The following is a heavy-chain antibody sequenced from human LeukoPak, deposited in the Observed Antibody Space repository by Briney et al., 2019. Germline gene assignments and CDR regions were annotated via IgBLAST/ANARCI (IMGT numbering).Heavy chain of an antibody. Sequence: GGSLRLSCAASGFTFGSYAMSWVRQAPGKGLEWVSAISGSGGSTYYADSVKGRFTISRDNSKNTLYLQMNSLRAEGTAVYYCAKLPSALVDTAMFDYWGQGTLVTVSS. CDR3: AKLPSALVDTAMFDY. D-gene: IGHD5-18*01. J-gene: IGHJ4*02. V-gene: IGHV3-23*01. CDR2: ISGSGGST. CDR1: GFTFGSYA.